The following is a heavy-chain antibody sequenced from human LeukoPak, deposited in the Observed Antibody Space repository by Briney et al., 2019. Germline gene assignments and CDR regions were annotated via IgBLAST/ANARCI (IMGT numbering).Heavy chain of an antibody. Sequence: PSETLSLTCTVSGGSISSYYWSWIRQPPGKGLEWIGYTYYSGSTNYNPSLKSRVTISVDTSKNQFSLKLSSVTAADTAVYYCARRIAAPPNYYGMDVWGQGTTVTVSS. CDR3: ARRIAAPPNYYGMDV. CDR1: GGSISSYY. J-gene: IGHJ6*02. CDR2: TYYSGST. V-gene: IGHV4-59*08. D-gene: IGHD6-13*01.